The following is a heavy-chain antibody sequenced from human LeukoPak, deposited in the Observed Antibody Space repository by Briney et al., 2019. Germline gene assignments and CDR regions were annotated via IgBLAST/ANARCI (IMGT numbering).Heavy chain of an antibody. CDR2: ISGSGGST. CDR1: GFTFSSYA. Sequence: GGSLRLSCAASGFTFSSYAMSWVRQAPGKGLESVSAISGSGGSTYYADSVKGRFTISRDNSKNTVYLQMNSLRAEDTAVYYCAKTTTGYSSGRFPGWPVDYWGQGTLVTVSS. D-gene: IGHD6-19*01. CDR3: AKTTTGYSSGRFPGWPVDY. V-gene: IGHV3-23*01. J-gene: IGHJ4*02.